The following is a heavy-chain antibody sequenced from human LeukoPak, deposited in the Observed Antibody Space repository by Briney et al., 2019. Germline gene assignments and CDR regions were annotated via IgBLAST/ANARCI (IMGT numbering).Heavy chain of an antibody. CDR3: ARVPITKIVVVHRPPDY. CDR1: GYTFTSYG. D-gene: IGHD3-22*01. V-gene: IGHV1-18*01. J-gene: IGHJ4*02. CDR2: ISAYNGNT. Sequence: ASVKVSCKASGYTFTSYGISWVRQAPGQGLEWMGWISAYNGNTNYAQKLQGRVTMTTGTSTSTAYMELRSLRSDDTAVYHCARVPITKIVVVHRPPDYWGQGTLVTVSS.